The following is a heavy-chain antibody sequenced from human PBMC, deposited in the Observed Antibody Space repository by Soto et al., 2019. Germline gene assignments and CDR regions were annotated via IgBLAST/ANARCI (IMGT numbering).Heavy chain of an antibody. D-gene: IGHD4-17*01. Sequence: QVQLQESGPGLVKPSETLSLTCTVSGGSISSYYWSWIRQPPGKGLEWIGHIYYSGRTNYNPSLKSRVTISVDASKTQFSLKLSSVTAADTAVYYCARQGRGYGDYVLWYFDLWGRGTLVTVSS. V-gene: IGHV4-59*08. CDR1: GGSISSYY. CDR2: IYYSGRT. CDR3: ARQGRGYGDYVLWYFDL. J-gene: IGHJ2*01.